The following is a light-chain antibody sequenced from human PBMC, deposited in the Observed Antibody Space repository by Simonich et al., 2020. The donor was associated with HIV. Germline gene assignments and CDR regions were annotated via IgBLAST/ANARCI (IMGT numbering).Light chain of an antibody. CDR1: SSDVGGYNY. J-gene: IGLJ3*02. Sequence: QSALTQPASVSGSPGQSITISCTGTSSDVGGYNYVSWYQQHPGKAPKLMIYGVINRPSGVSNRFSGSKAGNTASRTISGLQAEDEADYYCSSYTSSSTWVFGGGTKLTVL. CDR3: SSYTSSSTWV. V-gene: IGLV2-14*03. CDR2: GVI.